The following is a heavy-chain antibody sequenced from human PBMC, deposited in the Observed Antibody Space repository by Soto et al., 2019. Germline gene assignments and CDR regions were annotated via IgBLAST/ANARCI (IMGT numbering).Heavy chain of an antibody. J-gene: IGHJ6*02. CDR1: GYSFTSYW. D-gene: IGHD2-15*01. Sequence: PGESLKISCKGSGYSFTSYWIGGVRQMPGKGLEWMGIIYPGDSDTRYSPSFQGQVTISADKSISTAYLQWSSLKASDTAMYYCARQDVVVVAATPIYYGMDVWGQGTTVTVSS. CDR2: IYPGDSDT. CDR3: ARQDVVVVAATPIYYGMDV. V-gene: IGHV5-51*01.